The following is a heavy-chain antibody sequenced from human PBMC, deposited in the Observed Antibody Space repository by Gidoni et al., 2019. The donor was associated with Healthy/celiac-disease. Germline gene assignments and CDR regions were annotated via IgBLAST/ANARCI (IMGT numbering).Heavy chain of an antibody. CDR2: IYHSGST. CDR1: GYSISSGYY. CDR3: ARQRITMIVVAKEFDY. Sequence: QVQLQESGPGLVKPSETLSLTCTVSGYSISSGYYWGWIRQPPGKGLEWIGSIYHSGSTYYNPSLKSRVTISVDTSKNQFSLKLSSVTAADTAVYYCARQRITMIVVAKEFDYWGQGTLVTVSS. D-gene: IGHD3-22*01. J-gene: IGHJ4*02. V-gene: IGHV4-38-2*02.